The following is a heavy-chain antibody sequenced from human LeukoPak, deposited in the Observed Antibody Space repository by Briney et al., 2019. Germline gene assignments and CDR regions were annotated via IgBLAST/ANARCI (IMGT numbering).Heavy chain of an antibody. CDR2: INTSGST. D-gene: IGHD6-19*01. Sequence: PSETLSLTCTVSGGSISNYYWSWIRQPAGKGLEWIGRINTSGSTNYNPSLKSRVTMSADTSKNQFSPQLSSVTATDTAVYYCARGRAVAEYWGQGILVTVSS. V-gene: IGHV4-4*07. CDR3: ARGRAVAEY. J-gene: IGHJ4*02. CDR1: GGSISNYY.